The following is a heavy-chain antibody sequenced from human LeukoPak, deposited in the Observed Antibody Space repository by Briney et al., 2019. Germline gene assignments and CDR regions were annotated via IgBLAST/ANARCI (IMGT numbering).Heavy chain of an antibody. CDR3: VRGVVVVAAGLRSLKIWFDT. Sequence: ASVNVSCKASGYTFSNYDINWVRQATGQGLEWMGWMNPNSGNTGYAQKFQGRVTMTRNTSISTAYMELSSLTSEDTAVYYCVRGVVVVAAGLRSLKIWFDTWGQGTLVTVSP. J-gene: IGHJ5*02. D-gene: IGHD2-15*01. CDR2: MNPNSGNT. V-gene: IGHV1-8*01. CDR1: GYTFSNYD.